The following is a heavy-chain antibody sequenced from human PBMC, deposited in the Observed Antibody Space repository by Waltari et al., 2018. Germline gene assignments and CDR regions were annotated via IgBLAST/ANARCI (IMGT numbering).Heavy chain of an antibody. D-gene: IGHD6-13*01. V-gene: IGHV4-61*02. J-gene: IGHJ4*02. CDR3: ARGRYSSSWSY. CDR2: IYTSGST. CDR1: GGSISSGSYY. Sequence: QVQLQESGPGLVKPSQTLSLTCTVSGGSISSGSYYWSWIRQPAGKGLEWIGRIYTSGSTNYNPSLKSRVTISVDTSKNQFSLKLSSVTAADTAVYYCARGRYSSSWSYWGQGTLVNVSS.